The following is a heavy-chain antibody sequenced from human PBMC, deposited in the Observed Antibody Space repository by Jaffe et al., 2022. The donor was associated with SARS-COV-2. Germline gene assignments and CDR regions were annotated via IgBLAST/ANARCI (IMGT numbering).Heavy chain of an antibody. CDR2: IKQDGSEK. D-gene: IGHD3-16*01. Sequence: EVQLVESGGGLVQPGGSLRLSCAASGFTFSSYWMSWVRQAPGKGLEWVANIKQDGSEKYYVDSVKGRFTISRDNAKNSLYLQMNSLRAEDTAVYYCARETYDYVWGSRQVDYWGQGTLVTVSS. J-gene: IGHJ4*02. V-gene: IGHV3-7*01. CDR3: ARETYDYVWGSRQVDY. CDR1: GFTFSSYW.